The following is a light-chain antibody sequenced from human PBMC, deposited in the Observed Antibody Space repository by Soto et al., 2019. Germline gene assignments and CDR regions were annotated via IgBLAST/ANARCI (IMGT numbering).Light chain of an antibody. Sequence: EIVMTQSPATLSVSPGERATLSCRASQSVSNNLAWYQQRPGQALRLLIYDTSTRATGIPARFSGSGSGTEFTLTISSLQSEDFTVYYCQQYNYLITFGQGKRLEIK. J-gene: IGKJ5*01. CDR1: QSVSNN. V-gene: IGKV3-15*01. CDR2: DTS. CDR3: QQYNYLIT.